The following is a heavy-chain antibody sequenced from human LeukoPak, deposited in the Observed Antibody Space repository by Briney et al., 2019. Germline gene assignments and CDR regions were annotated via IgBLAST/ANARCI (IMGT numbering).Heavy chain of an antibody. D-gene: IGHD3-10*01. J-gene: IGHJ3*02. CDR1: GFTFSSYA. CDR2: ISYDGSKK. CDR3: AMAVVRGVILDAFDI. Sequence: GGSLRLSCAAPGFTFSSYAMHRVRQAPGKGLGWVAVISYDGSKKYYADSVKGRFTISRDNSKNTLYLQMNSLRAEDTAVYYCAMAVVRGVILDAFDIWGQGTMVTVSS. V-gene: IGHV3-30-3*01.